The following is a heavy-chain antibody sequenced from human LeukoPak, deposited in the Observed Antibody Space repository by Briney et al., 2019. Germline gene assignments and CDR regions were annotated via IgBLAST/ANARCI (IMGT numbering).Heavy chain of an antibody. V-gene: IGHV4-4*07. D-gene: IGHD4-11*01. CDR3: ARDKDDGNTFFDY. CDR1: GGSISSYY. Sequence: SETLSLTCTVSGGSISSYYWSRIRQPAGKGLEWIGRIYTSGSTNYNPSLKSRVTMSVDTSKNQFSLKLSSVTAADTAVYYCARDKDDGNTFFDYWGQGTLVTVSS. J-gene: IGHJ4*02. CDR2: IYTSGST.